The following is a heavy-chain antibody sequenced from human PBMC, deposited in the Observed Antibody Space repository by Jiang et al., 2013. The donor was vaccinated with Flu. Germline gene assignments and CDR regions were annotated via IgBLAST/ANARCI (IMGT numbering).Heavy chain of an antibody. CDR2: IYYSGKT. CDR1: GASISSTSYY. CDR3: ARHQETSGSYGDAFDI. D-gene: IGHD6-19*01. J-gene: IGHJ3*02. V-gene: IGHV4-39*01. Sequence: PGLVKPSETLSLTCTVSGASISSTSYYWGWIRQPPGKGLEWIGMIYYSGKTYYNPSLESRLIISADTSNNQFSLKLSSVTATDTAFYYCARHQETSGSYGDAFDIWGQGTMVTVSS.